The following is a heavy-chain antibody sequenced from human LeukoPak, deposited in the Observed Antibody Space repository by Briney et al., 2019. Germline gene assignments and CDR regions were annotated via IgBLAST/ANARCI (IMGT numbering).Heavy chain of an antibody. V-gene: IGHV3-23*01. D-gene: IGHD3-10*01. CDR2: SGSGGDT. CDR1: GFTFSSYA. CDR3: AQDGSGSYYYFDY. J-gene: IGHJ4*02. Sequence: GGSLRLSCAASGFTFSSYAMNWVRQAPGKGLEWVSISGSGGDTYYADSVKGRFTISRDNSKNTLYLQMNSLRAEDTAVYYCAQDGSGSYYYFDYWGQGTLVTVSS.